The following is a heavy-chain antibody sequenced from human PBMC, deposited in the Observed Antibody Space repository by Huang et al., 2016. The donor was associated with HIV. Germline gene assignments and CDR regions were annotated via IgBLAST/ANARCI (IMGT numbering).Heavy chain of an antibody. CDR1: GESTSNHY. D-gene: IGHD3-3*01. Sequence: QVQLQESGPGLVKASETLSLTCTVSGESTSNHYWNWIRQPPGKGLEWIGSLPESGTTNYNPSLKRRVTISEDTSKKQFSLRLSSVTAADTAVYFCARGRAIYDFWSGYYDYWGQGSLVTVSS. CDR3: ARGRAIYDFWSGYYDY. V-gene: IGHV4-59*11. CDR2: LPESGTT. J-gene: IGHJ4*02.